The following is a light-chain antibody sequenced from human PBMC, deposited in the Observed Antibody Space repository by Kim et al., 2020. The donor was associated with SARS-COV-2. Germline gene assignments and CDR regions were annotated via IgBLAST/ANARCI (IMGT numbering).Light chain of an antibody. V-gene: IGKV1-5*03. CDR1: GTVYTW. CDR2: KAS. Sequence: SASVGERVTPTCRASGTVYTWLAWYQQKPGTAPKLLIYKASTLRSGVPSRFSGSGSGTHFTLTIDSLQPDDFATYYCQQYTTFVTFGGGTKVDIK. CDR3: QQYTTFVT. J-gene: IGKJ4*01.